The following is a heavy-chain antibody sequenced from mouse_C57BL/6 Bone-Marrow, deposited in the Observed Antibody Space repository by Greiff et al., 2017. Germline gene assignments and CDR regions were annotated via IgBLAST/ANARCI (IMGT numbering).Heavy chain of an antibody. CDR3: AREVLRRGYFDV. J-gene: IGHJ1*03. CDR2: INPNNGGT. D-gene: IGHD1-2*01. CDR1: GYTFTDYN. V-gene: IGHV1-18*01. Sequence: VQLQQSGPELVKPGASVKIPCKASGYTFTDYNMDWVKQSHGKSLEWIGDINPNNGGTIYNQKFKGKATLTVDKSSSTAYMELRSLTSEDTAVYYCAREVLRRGYFDVWGTGTTVTVSS.